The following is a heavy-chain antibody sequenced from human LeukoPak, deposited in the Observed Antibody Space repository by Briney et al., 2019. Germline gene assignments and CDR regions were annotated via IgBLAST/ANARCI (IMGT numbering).Heavy chain of an antibody. Sequence: GGSLRLSCAASGFTFSSYSMNWVRQAPGKGLEWVSSISSNSDYIYYADSVKGRFTISRDNAKNSLYLQMNSLRAEDTAVYYCARVVYYDSSGYQFWGQGTLVTVSS. V-gene: IGHV3-21*01. J-gene: IGHJ4*02. CDR1: GFTFSSYS. D-gene: IGHD3-22*01. CDR2: ISSNSDYI. CDR3: ARVVYYDSSGYQF.